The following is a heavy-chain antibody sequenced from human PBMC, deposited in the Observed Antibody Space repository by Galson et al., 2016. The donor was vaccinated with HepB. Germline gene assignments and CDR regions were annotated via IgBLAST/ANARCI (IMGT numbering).Heavy chain of an antibody. J-gene: IGHJ4*02. CDR2: INHSGST. Sequence: ETLSLTCAVSGGSIXXGGYXWSWIRQPPGKGLEWIGEINHSGSTNYNLSPKSRVTMSVDTSKNQFSLKLSSVTAADTAVYYCAREYLSFESFDYWGQGSLVTVSS. V-gene: IGHV4-34*01. CDR1: GGSIXXGGYX. CDR3: AREYLSFESFDY. D-gene: IGHD2/OR15-2a*01.